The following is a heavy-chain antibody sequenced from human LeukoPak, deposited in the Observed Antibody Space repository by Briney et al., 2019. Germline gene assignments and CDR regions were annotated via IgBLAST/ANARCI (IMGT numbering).Heavy chain of an antibody. J-gene: IGHJ6*03. V-gene: IGHV5-51*01. Sequence: KFGESLKISCKGSGYTFSSYWIGWVRQMPGEGLEWMGIIYPDDSDTRYSPSFQGQVTISADKSISTAYLQWSSLKASDTAMYYCARLAYCSNDVCYSNYYYSMDVWGKGTTVTVSS. CDR3: ARLAYCSNDVCYSNYYYSMDV. CDR1: GYTFSSYW. D-gene: IGHD2-8*01. CDR2: IYPDDSDT.